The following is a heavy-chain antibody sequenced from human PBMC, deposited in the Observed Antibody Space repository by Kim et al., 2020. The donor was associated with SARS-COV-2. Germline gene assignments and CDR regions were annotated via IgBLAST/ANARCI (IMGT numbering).Heavy chain of an antibody. J-gene: IGHJ4*02. CDR1: GGSISSSSYY. V-gene: IGHV4-39*01. D-gene: IGHD3-22*01. Sequence: SETLSLTCTVSGGSISSSSYYWGWIRQPPGKGLEWIGSIYYSGSTYYNPSLKSRVTISVDTSKNQFSLKLSSVTAADTAVYYCARHWGSKPTYYYDSSGYYHHLGFEYLGQGTLVTVSS. CDR3: ARHWGSKPTYYYDSSGYYHHLGFEY. CDR2: IYYSGST.